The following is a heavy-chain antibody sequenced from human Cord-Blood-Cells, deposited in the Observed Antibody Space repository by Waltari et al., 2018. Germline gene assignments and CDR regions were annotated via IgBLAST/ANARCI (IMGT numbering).Heavy chain of an antibody. J-gene: IGHJ5*02. CDR2: SNHSGST. CDR1: GGSFSGYY. Sequence: QVQLQQWGAGLLKPSETLSLTCAVYGGSFSGYYWSWIREPPGKGLEWIGESNHSGSTNYNPSLKSRVTISVDTSKNQFSLKLSSVTAADTAVYYCAPTPPPYCSGGSCYPAWGQGTLVTVSS. V-gene: IGHV4-34*01. D-gene: IGHD2-15*01. CDR3: APTPPPYCSGGSCYPA.